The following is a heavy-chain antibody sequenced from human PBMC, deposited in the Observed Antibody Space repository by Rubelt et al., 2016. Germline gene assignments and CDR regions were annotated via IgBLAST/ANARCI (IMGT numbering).Heavy chain of an antibody. CDR3: ARAPHTVGLDS. CDR1: GGSISSYY. V-gene: IGHV4-59*12. Sequence: QVQLQESGPGLVKPSETLSLTCTVSGGSISSYYWSWFRQPPGKGLEWIGYIYYTGSPTYNTSLKSRVTISVDTSKNQSSLQLNPVTPEDTATYVCARAPHTVGLDSWGQGTLVTVSS. J-gene: IGHJ4*02. D-gene: IGHD3-16*01. CDR2: IYYTGSP.